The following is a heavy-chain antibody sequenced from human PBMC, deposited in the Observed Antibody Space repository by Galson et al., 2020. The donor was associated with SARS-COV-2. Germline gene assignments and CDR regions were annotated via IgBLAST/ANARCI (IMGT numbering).Heavy chain of an antibody. CDR2: ISSSGSTI. J-gene: IGHJ5*02. V-gene: IGHV3-11*01. CDR1: GFTFSDYY. D-gene: IGHD6-6*01. CDR3: AREGVAARAWGDH. Sequence: GESLKISCAASGFTFSDYYMSWIRQAPGKGLEWVSYISSSGSTIYYADSVKGRFTISRDNAKNSLYLQMNSLRAEDTAVYYCAREGVAARAWGDHWGQGTLVTVAS.